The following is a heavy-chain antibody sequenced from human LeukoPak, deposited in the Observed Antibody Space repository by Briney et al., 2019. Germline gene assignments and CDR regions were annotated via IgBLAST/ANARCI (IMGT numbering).Heavy chain of an antibody. CDR2: ISCNGGTT. Sequence: GGTLRLPCAASGFTFSGYSMHWVRQAPGKGLEYVSAISCNGGTTYNPASVKRRFTLSRDNSKPTLYLQIGSLRAEDMAVYDCARGYNWNVRRPLDYWGQGTLVTVSS. D-gene: IGHD1-20*01. J-gene: IGHJ4*02. CDR1: GFTFSGYS. CDR3: ARGYNWNVRRPLDY. V-gene: IGHV3-64*02.